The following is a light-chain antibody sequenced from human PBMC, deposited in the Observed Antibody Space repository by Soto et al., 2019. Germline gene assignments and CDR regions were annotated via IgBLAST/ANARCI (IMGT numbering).Light chain of an antibody. J-gene: IGKJ5*01. CDR1: QSISSW. V-gene: IGKV1-5*01. Sequence: DIQMTQSPSTLSASVGDRVTITCRASQSISSWLAWYQQKPGKAPKLLIYDASSLESGVPSRFSGSGSGTEFTLTISSLQPEDFATYYGQQYKSYYPITVGQGTRLEIK. CDR2: DAS. CDR3: QQYKSYYPIT.